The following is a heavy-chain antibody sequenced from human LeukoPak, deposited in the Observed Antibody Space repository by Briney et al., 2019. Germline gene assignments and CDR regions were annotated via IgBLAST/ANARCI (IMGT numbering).Heavy chain of an antibody. J-gene: IGHJ6*03. D-gene: IGHD1-7*01. V-gene: IGHV4-34*01. CDR1: GGSFSGYY. CDR3: ARVERTRRYYYYYYYMDV. CDR2: INHSGST. Sequence: PSETLSLTCAVYGGSFSGYYWSWIRQPPGKGLEWIGGINHSGSTNYNPSLKSRVTISVDTSKNQFSLKLSSVTAADTAVYYCARVERTRRYYYYYYYMDVWGKGTTVTVSS.